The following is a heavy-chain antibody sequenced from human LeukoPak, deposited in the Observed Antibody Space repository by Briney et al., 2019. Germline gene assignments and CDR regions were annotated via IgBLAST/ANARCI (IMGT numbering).Heavy chain of an antibody. D-gene: IGHD3-10*01. V-gene: IGHV1-2*02. CDR2: INPNSGGT. CDR3: ARDRSIWFGELLG. J-gene: IGHJ4*02. Sequence: ASVKVSCKASGYTFTGYYMHWVRQAPGQGLEWMGWINPNSGGTNYAQKFQGRVTMTRDTSISTAYMELSRLRSDDTAGYYCARDRSIWFGELLGWGQGTLVTVSS. CDR1: GYTFTGYY.